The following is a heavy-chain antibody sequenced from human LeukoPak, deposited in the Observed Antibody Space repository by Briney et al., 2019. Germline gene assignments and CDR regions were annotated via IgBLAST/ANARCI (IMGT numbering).Heavy chain of an antibody. Sequence: SETLSLTCAVYGGSFSGYYWSGIRQPPGKGLEWIGEINHSGSTSYNPSLKSRVTISVDTSKNQFSLKLSSVTAADTAVYYCAREKVYYHWFDPWGQGTLVTVSS. V-gene: IGHV4-34*01. D-gene: IGHD3-10*01. CDR3: AREKVYYHWFDP. CDR1: GGSFSGYY. J-gene: IGHJ5*02. CDR2: INHSGST.